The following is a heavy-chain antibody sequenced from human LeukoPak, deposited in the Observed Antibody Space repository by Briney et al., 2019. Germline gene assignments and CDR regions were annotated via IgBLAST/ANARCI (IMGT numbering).Heavy chain of an antibody. CDR3: PKSPSGTSGIDY. V-gene: IGHV3-43*02. J-gene: IGHJ4*02. Sequence: GGSLRLSCAASGFTFDDYGMHWVRQGPGKGLEWVSLISGNGGSTYYADSVKGRFTTSRDNSKNSLYLQMNSLRAEDTALYYCPKSPSGTSGIDYWGQGTLVTVSS. D-gene: IGHD1-26*01. CDR2: ISGNGGST. CDR1: GFTFDDYG.